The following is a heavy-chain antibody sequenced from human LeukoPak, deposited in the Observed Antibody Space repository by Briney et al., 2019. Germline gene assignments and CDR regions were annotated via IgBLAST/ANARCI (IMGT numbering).Heavy chain of an antibody. J-gene: IGHJ4*02. CDR2: IKQDGSEI. CDR3: ARDKRVGATILDY. V-gene: IGHV3-7*01. CDR1: GFTFSSYW. Sequence: GGSLRLSCAASGFTFSSYWMSWVRQAPGKGLERVANIKQDGSEIYYVDSVKGRFTISRDNAKSSLSLQMNSLTAEDTAVYYCARDKRVGATILDYWGQGTLVTVSS. D-gene: IGHD1-26*01.